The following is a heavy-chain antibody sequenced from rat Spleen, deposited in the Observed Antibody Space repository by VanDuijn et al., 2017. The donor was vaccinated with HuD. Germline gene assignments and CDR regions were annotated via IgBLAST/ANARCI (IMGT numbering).Heavy chain of an antibody. CDR1: GFTFSDYY. CDR3: ATKDY. CDR2: ISDDGSST. V-gene: IGHV5-7*01. D-gene: IGHD3-1*01. J-gene: IGHJ2*01. Sequence: EVQLVESDGGLVQPGRSLKLSCAASGFTFSDYYMAWVRQAPTKGLEWDSTISDDGSSTYYRDSVKGRFTISRDNAKNTLYLQMDSLRSEDTATYYCATKDYWGQGVMVTVSS.